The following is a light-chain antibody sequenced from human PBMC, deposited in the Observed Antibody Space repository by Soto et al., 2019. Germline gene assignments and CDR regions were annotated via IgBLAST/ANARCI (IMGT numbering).Light chain of an antibody. CDR3: QHYNNWPVT. CDR2: RAS. Sequence: EIVMTQSPATLSVSPGETATLSCRASQSVSSNLAWYQQKPGQAPRLLIYRASTRATGIPAKFSGSGSGTDFTLTITSLQSEDFAVYYCQHYNNWPVTFAQGTRLEIK. J-gene: IGKJ5*01. V-gene: IGKV3-15*01. CDR1: QSVSSN.